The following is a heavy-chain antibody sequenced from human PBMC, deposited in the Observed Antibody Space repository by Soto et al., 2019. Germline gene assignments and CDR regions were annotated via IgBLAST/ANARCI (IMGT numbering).Heavy chain of an antibody. V-gene: IGHV3-74*03. Sequence: EVQLVESGGGLVQPGGSLRLSCAASGFTFSTYWMHWVRQGPGKGLVWLSRINGDGSTTEYADSVKGRFTISRGNAKKTLSLQIHSLRVEDTAVYYCARDDNPDYWGQGTLVTVSS. CDR3: ARDDNPDY. J-gene: IGHJ4*02. CDR2: INGDGSTT. D-gene: IGHD1-20*01. CDR1: GFTFSTYW.